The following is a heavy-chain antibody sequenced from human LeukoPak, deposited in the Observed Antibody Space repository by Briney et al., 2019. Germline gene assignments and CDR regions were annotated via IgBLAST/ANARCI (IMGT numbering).Heavy chain of an antibody. V-gene: IGHV1-3*01. CDR1: GYTFTSYA. CDR3: ARVRGYYDSSGSRWFDP. Sequence: ASVKVSCKASGYTFTSYAMHWVRQAPGQRLEWMGWINAGNGNTKYSQKFQGRVTITRDTSASTAYMGLSSLRSEDTAVYYCARVRGYYDSSGSRWFDPWGQGTLVTVSS. D-gene: IGHD3-22*01. CDR2: INAGNGNT. J-gene: IGHJ5*02.